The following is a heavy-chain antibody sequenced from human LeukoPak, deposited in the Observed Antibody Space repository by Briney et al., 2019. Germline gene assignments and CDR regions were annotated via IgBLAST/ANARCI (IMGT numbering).Heavy chain of an antibody. J-gene: IGHJ4*02. CDR3: AKVPHYMDY. V-gene: IGHV3-23*01. CDR1: GLTFSSYA. Sequence: GGSLRLSXAASGLTFSSYAMSWVRQAPGKGLEWVSAISGSGGSTYYADSVKSRFTISTDNSKNTLYLQMNSLRAEDTAVYYCAKVPHYMDYWGQGTLVTVSS. CDR2: ISGSGGST.